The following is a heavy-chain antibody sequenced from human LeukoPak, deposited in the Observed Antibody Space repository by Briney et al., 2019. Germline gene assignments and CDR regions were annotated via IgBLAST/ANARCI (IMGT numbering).Heavy chain of an antibody. CDR2: IIPILGIA. V-gene: IGHV1-69*04. J-gene: IGHJ5*02. D-gene: IGHD3-3*01. CDR1: GGTFSSYA. CDR3: ARDQRGSDFWSGYYKYNWFDP. Sequence: GASVKVSCKASGGTFSSYAISWVRQAPGQGLEWMGRIIPILGIANYAQKLQGRVTMTTDTSTSTAYMELRSLRSDDTAVYYCARDQRGSDFWSGYYKYNWFDPWGQGTLVTVSS.